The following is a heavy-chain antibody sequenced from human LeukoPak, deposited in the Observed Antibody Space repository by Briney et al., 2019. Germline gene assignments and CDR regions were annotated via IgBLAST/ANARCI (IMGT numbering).Heavy chain of an antibody. CDR1: GGSISSGSYY. CDR3: ARVSFHDSRGYYPYYYMDV. Sequence: SETLSLTCTVSGGSISSGSYYWSWIRQPAGKGLEWIGRIYTSGSTNYNPSLKSRVTISVDTSKNQFSLKLSSVTAADTAVYYCARVSFHDSRGYYPYYYMDVWGKGTTVTVSS. D-gene: IGHD3-22*01. CDR2: IYTSGST. V-gene: IGHV4-61*02. J-gene: IGHJ6*03.